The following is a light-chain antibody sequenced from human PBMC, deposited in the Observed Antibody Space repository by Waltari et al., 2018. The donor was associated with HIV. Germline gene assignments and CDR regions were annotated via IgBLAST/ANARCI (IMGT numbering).Light chain of an antibody. CDR3: SSQTGSTTLV. CDR1: NSDIGYYDY. CDR2: DVK. V-gene: IGLV2-14*03. J-gene: IGLJ3*02. Sequence: QSALTQPASVSGSPGQSNTISCTGINSDIGYYDYVSWYQQHPGKAPTLVIYDVKKRPSAISNRFSGSKSGNPAFLTLSGLQAEDEADYYCSSQTGSTTLVFGGGTTLTVL.